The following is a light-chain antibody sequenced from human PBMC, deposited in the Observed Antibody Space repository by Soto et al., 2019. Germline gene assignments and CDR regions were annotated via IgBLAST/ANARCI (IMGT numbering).Light chain of an antibody. CDR3: ALFMGNGISV. V-gene: IGLV8-61*01. Sequence: QAVVTQEASFSVSPGGTVTLTCGLISGSVSTANNPNWYQQTPGQAPRTLIYSTSTRSSGVPDRFSGSILVNKAALTITGAQADDESDYYCALFMGNGISVFGTGTKLTVL. CDR1: SGSVSTANN. CDR2: STS. J-gene: IGLJ1*01.